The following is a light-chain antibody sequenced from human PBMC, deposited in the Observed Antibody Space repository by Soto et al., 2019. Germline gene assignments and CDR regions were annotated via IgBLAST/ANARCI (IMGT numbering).Light chain of an antibody. V-gene: IGKV3-11*01. Sequence: EIVLTQSPATLSLSTGERATLSCRASQSVSSYLAWYPHKPGQAPRLLIYDASNRATGNPARFSGSGSGTAFTLTSSSLEPADFAVYYCQQRSNWPPLTLGGGTKVEI. J-gene: IGKJ4*01. CDR1: QSVSSY. CDR2: DAS. CDR3: QQRSNWPPLT.